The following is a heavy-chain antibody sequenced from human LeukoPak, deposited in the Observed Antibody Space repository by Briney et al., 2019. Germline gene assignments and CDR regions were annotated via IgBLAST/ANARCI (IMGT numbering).Heavy chain of an antibody. V-gene: IGHV3-33*01. Sequence: PGGSLRLSCAASGFTFSDYGMHWVRQTPGRGLEWVAAIWYDGSNKYYADSVEGRFTISRDNSKNTLYLQMNSLRGEDMALYYCARDIVAAGGRYFDHWGQGTLVTASS. CDR3: ARDIVAAGGRYFDH. D-gene: IGHD6-13*01. CDR2: IWYDGSNK. CDR1: GFTFSDYG. J-gene: IGHJ4*02.